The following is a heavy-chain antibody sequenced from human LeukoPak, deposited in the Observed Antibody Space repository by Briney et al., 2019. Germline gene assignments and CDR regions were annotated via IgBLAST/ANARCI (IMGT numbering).Heavy chain of an antibody. CDR3: ARKIVGASDAFGI. CDR1: GGSISSYY. J-gene: IGHJ3*02. CDR2: IYYSGST. D-gene: IGHD1-26*01. V-gene: IGHV4-59*01. Sequence: SSETLSLTCTVSGGSISSYYWSWIRQPPGKGLEWIGYIYYSGSTNYNPSLKSRVTISVDTSKNQFSLKLSSVTAADTAVYYCARKIVGASDAFGIWGQGTMVTVSS.